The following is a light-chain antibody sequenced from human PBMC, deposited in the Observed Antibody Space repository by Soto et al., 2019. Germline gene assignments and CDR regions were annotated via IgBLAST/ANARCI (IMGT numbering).Light chain of an antibody. V-gene: IGLV2-8*01. J-gene: IGLJ3*02. CDR1: SSDVGGYKH. CDR3: SSYAGSYTWV. CDR2: EVS. Sequence: QSALTQPPSASGSPGQSVTISCTGTSSDVGGYKHVSWYQQHPGKAPKLLIYEVSKRPSGVPDRFSGSKSGNTASLTVSGLQAADEADYYCSSYAGSYTWVFGGGTQLTVL.